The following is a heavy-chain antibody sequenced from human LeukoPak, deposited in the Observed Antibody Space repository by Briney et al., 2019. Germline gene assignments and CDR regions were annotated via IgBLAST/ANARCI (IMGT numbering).Heavy chain of an antibody. CDR3: TRARPDYDFWSGYPGSNAFDI. CDR2: IYASGST. CDR1: GASISHCS. V-gene: IGHV4-59*01. D-gene: IGHD3-3*01. J-gene: IGHJ3*02. Sequence: SETLSLTCAVSGASISHCSWRWIRQPPGKGLEWIGDIYASGSTSYNPSHTGRVTTSKDTSKNHFSLKLSSVTAADTAVYYCTRARPDYDFWSGYPGSNAFDIWGQGTMVTVSS.